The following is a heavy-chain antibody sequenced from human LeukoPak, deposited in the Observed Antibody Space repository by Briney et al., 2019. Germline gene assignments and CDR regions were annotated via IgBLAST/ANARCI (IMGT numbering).Heavy chain of an antibody. CDR3: ARVTVITMVRGVINSSAFDI. CDR2: IYYSGST. D-gene: IGHD3-10*01. J-gene: IGHJ3*02. CDR1: GGSISSYY. V-gene: IGHV4-59*06. Sequence: SETLSLTCTVSGGSISSYYWSWIRQHPGKGLEWIGYIYYSGSTYYNPSLKSRVTISVDTSKNQFSLKLSSVTAADTAVYYCARVTVITMVRGVINSSAFDIWGQGTMVTVSS.